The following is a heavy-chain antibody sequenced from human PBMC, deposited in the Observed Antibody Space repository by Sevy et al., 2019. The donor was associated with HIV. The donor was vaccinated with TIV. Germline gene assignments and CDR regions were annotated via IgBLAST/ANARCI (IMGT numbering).Heavy chain of an antibody. J-gene: IGHJ6*02. CDR3: ARVVAYCSGCSCFPGYYYGMDV. CDR2: ISSSSNYI. CDR1: GFTFSNYN. V-gene: IGHV3-21*01. D-gene: IGHD2-15*01. Sequence: GGSLRLSCAASGFTFSNYNMNWVRQAPGKGLEWVSSISSSSNYISYAYSMKVRFTISRDNAKNSLYLQMNSLRAEDTVVYYCARVVAYCSGCSCFPGYYYGMDVWGQGTTVTVSS.